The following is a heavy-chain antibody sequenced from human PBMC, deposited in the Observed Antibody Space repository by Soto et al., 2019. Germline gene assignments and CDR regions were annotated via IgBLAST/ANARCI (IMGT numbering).Heavy chain of an antibody. V-gene: IGHV4-31*03. D-gene: IGHD2-21*01. CDR3: GRGDGYHYYFEY. J-gene: IGHJ4*02. CDR1: GGSISSGGYY. Sequence: PSETLSLTSPVAGGSISSGGYYFSCFRQNPGKSLEWIGYIYYSGSTYYNPSLKSRITISLDTSKNQFSLKLSSVTAAATTVYDCGRGDGYHYYFEYWGQ. CDR2: IYYSGST.